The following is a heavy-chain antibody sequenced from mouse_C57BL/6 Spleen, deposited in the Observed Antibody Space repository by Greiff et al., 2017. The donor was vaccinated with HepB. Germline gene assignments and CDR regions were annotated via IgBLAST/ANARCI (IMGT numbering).Heavy chain of an antibody. Sequence: QVQLQQSGAELARPGASVKLSCKASGYTFTSYGISWVKQRTGQGLEWIGEIYPRSGNTYYNEKFKGKATLTADKSSSTAYMELRSLTSEDSAVYFCARDYDGYYGYAMDYWGQGTSVTVSS. CDR3: ARDYDGYYGYAMDY. J-gene: IGHJ4*01. D-gene: IGHD2-3*01. V-gene: IGHV1-81*01. CDR2: IYPRSGNT. CDR1: GYTFTSYG.